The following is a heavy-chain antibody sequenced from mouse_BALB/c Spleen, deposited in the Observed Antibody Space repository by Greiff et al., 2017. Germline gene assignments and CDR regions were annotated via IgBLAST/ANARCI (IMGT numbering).Heavy chain of an antibody. J-gene: IGHJ2*01. V-gene: IGHV1-7*01. CDR3: ARMGYGHYFDY. CDR1: GYTFTSYW. Sequence: QVQLQQSGAELAKPGASVKMSCKASGYTFTSYWMHWVKQRPGQGLEWIGYINPSTGYTEYNQKFKDKATLTADKSSSTAYMQLSSLTSEDSAVYYCARMGYGHYFDYGGQGTTLTVSS. D-gene: IGHD1-2*01. CDR2: INPSTGYT.